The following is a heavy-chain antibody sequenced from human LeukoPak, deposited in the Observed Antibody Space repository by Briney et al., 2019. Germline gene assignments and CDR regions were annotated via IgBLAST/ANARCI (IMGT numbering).Heavy chain of an antibody. V-gene: IGHV3-9*01. CDR3: AKGRAAAVYWAFDI. D-gene: IGHD6-25*01. Sequence: PGGSLRLSCAASGFTFDDYAMHWVRQAPGKGLEWVSGISWNSGSIGYADSVKGRSTISRDNAKNSLYLQMNSLRAEDTALYYCAKGRAAAVYWAFDIWGQGTMVTVSS. CDR1: GFTFDDYA. CDR2: ISWNSGSI. J-gene: IGHJ3*02.